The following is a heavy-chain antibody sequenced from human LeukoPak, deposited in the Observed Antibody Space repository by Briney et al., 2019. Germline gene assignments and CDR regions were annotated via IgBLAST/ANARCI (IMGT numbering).Heavy chain of an antibody. V-gene: IGHV4-39*07. J-gene: IGHJ2*01. CDR3: ARDGSLLGSGGHWYFDL. CDR2: VYYRGST. CDR1: GASISDMNYC. Sequence: KPSETLSLTCTVSGASISDMNYCWVWIRQPPGKGLEWIGSVYYRGSTDYNTPLKSRVTISLDTTKNQFSLTVTSVTAADTAVYYCARDGSLLGSGGHWYFDLWGRGTLVTVSS. D-gene: IGHD3-10*01.